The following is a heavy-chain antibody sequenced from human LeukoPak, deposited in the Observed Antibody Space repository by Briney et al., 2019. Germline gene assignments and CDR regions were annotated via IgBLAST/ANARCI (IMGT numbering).Heavy chain of an antibody. Sequence: GGSLRLSCAASGFTFSNYAMTWVRQAPGKGLEWVSGISASGYTTYYSDSVKGRFTISRDNAKNSLYLQMNSLRAEDTAVYYCARGAAYYDSSGYYYNSWGQGTLVTVSS. CDR2: ISASGYTT. V-gene: IGHV3-23*01. J-gene: IGHJ5*02. CDR1: GFTFSNYA. CDR3: ARGAAYYDSSGYYYNS. D-gene: IGHD3-22*01.